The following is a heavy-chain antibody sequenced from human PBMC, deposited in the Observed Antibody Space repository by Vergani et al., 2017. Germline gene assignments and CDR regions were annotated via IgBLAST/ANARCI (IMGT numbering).Heavy chain of an antibody. J-gene: IGHJ4*02. Sequence: QVQLVESAGGVVQPGGSLRLYCAASGFTFSNFGMHWIRQAPGKGLEWLAYIGKDGINTRYREAVTGRFTVSRDNSKDILYLQMDSLRSEDTELYFCAKYLRDSTDGLPDSWGPGTLVIVSS. CDR1: GFTFSNFG. CDR2: IGKDGINT. V-gene: IGHV3-30*02. D-gene: IGHD2-21*02. CDR3: AKYLRDSTDGLPDS.